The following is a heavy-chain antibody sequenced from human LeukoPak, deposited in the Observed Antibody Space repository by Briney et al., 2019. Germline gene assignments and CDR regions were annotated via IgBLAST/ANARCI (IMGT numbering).Heavy chain of an antibody. J-gene: IGHJ4*02. CDR2: ISGSGGST. CDR1: GFTFSSYA. V-gene: IGHV3-23*01. D-gene: IGHD2-15*01. CDR3: AKGCGGSCYRIDY. Sequence: GGSLRLSCAASGFTFSSYAMSWVRQAPGKGLEWGSAISGSGGSTYYADSVKGRFTISRDNSKNTLYLQMNSLRAEDTAVYYCAKGCGGSCYRIDYWGQGTLVTVSS.